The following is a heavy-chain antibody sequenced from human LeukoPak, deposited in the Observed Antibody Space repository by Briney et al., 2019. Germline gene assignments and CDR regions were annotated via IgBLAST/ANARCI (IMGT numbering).Heavy chain of an antibody. CDR2: INHSGST. J-gene: IGHJ4*02. V-gene: IGHV4-34*01. CDR1: GGSFSGYY. Sequence: PSETLSLTCAVYGGSFSGYYWSWIRQPPGKGLEWIGEINHSGSTNYNPSLKSRVTISVDTSKNQFSLKLSSVTAADTAVYYCARVTGYMIEDYFDYWGQGTLVTVSS. D-gene: IGHD3-22*01. CDR3: ARVTGYMIEDYFDY.